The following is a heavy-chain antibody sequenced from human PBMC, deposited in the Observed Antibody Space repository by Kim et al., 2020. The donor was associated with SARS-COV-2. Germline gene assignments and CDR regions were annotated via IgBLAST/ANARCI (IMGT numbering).Heavy chain of an antibody. D-gene: IGHD2-2*02. Sequence: ADSGKGRFTISRDNSKNTLYLQMNGLRAEDTAVYYCAKVDKYQLLYPFDYWGQGTLVTVSS. V-gene: IGHV3-23*01. J-gene: IGHJ4*02. CDR3: AKVDKYQLLYPFDY.